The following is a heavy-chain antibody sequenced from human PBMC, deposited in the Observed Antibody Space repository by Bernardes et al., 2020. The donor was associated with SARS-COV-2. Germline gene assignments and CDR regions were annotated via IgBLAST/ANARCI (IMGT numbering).Heavy chain of an antibody. D-gene: IGHD7-27*01. CDR1: GFTFSRYS. J-gene: IGHJ5*02. CDR3: ARENTLTGVPPWFDP. CDR2: ISEDGRGE. V-gene: IGHV3-7*03. Sequence: GGSLRLFCAASGFTFSRYSMSWVRQAPGEGLEWVANISEDGRGEYYVDSVKGRFTISRDNAKNSLYLQMNSLRADDTAFYFCARENTLTGVPPWFDPWGQGTLVTVSS.